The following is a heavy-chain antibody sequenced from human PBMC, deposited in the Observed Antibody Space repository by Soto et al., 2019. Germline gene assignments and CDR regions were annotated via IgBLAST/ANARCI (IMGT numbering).Heavy chain of an antibody. D-gene: IGHD1-26*01. J-gene: IGHJ4*02. V-gene: IGHV4-39*01. Sequence: SETLSLTXTVSGGSISSSSYYWGWIRQPPGKGLEWIGSIYYSGSTYYNPSLKSRVTISVDTSKNQFSLKLSSVTAADTAVYYCARHAAIVGATSGLDYWGQGTLVTVSS. CDR2: IYYSGST. CDR3: ARHAAIVGATSGLDY. CDR1: GGSISSSSYY.